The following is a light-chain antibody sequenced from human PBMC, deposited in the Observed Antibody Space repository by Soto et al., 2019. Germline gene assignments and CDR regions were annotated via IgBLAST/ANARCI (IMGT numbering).Light chain of an antibody. J-gene: IGKJ1*01. Sequence: DIVLTQSPATLSLSPGERATLSCRASQSVSIYLAWYQQKPGQAPRLLIYDASNRATGIPARFSGSGSGTDFTLTISSLEPEDCALYCCQQRFNWPRTFGQGTKVDIK. CDR2: DAS. CDR3: QQRFNWPRT. V-gene: IGKV3-11*01. CDR1: QSVSIY.